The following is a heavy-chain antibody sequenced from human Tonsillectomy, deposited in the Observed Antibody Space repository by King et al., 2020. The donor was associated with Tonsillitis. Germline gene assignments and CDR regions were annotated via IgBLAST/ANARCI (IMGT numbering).Heavy chain of an antibody. CDR1: GGSVSSGSYY. CDR3: AGLPLGMDF. Sequence: QLQESGPGLVKPSEPLSLTCTVSGGSVSSGSYYWSWIRQPPGKGLEWIGYIFYTGSTNYNPSHKSRVTISVDTSTYQLSLKLSSVTAADTAVYYCAGLPLGMDFWGQGTTVIVSS. CDR2: IFYTGST. V-gene: IGHV4-61*01. J-gene: IGHJ6*02. D-gene: IGHD3-16*01.